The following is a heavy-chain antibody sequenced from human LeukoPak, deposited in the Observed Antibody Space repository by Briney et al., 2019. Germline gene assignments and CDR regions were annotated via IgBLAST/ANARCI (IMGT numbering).Heavy chain of an antibody. J-gene: IGHJ4*02. CDR2: IWYGGSNK. Sequence: PGRSLRLSCAASGFTFSSYGMHWVRQAPGKGLEWVAVIWYGGSNKYYADSVKGRFTISRDNSKNTLYLQMNSLRAEDTAVYYCAKGGGDGYTFDYWGQGTLVTVSS. V-gene: IGHV3-30*18. CDR3: AKGGGDGYTFDY. CDR1: GFTFSSYG. D-gene: IGHD5-24*01.